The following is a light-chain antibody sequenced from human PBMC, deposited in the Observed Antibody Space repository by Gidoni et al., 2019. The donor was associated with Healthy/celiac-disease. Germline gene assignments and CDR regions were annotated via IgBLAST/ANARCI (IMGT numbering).Light chain of an antibody. J-gene: IGKJ3*01. Sequence: DIVMTQTPHSLSVSLGERATINCKSSQSVLYSSNNKNYLAWYQQKPGQPPKLLIYWASTRESGVPDRFSGSGSGTDFTLTISSLQAEDVAVYYCQQYYSTLFTFGPGTKVDIK. CDR1: QSVLYSSNNKNY. CDR3: QQYYSTLFT. V-gene: IGKV4-1*01. CDR2: WAS.